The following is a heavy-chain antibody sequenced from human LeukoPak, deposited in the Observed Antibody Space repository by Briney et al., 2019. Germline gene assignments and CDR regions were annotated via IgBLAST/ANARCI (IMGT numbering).Heavy chain of an antibody. CDR2: IIPILGIA. V-gene: IGHV1-69*04. J-gene: IGHJ6*02. CDR1: GGTFSSYA. D-gene: IGHD2-15*01. Sequence: SVTVSCKASGGTFSSYAISWVRQAPGQGLEWMGRIIPILGIANYAQKFQGRVTITADKSTSAAYMELSSLRSEDTAVYYCASPYGLGYCSGGSWYGGRYYGMDVWGQGTTVTVSS. CDR3: ASPYGLGYCSGGSWYGGRYYGMDV.